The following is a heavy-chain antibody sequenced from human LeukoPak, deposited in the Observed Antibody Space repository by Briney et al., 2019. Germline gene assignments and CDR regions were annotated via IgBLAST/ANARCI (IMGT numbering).Heavy chain of an antibody. CDR3: ARGRSNYYGMDV. J-gene: IGHJ6*02. CDR2: IYYNGNT. V-gene: IGHV4-39*07. CDR1: GGSISGSNYY. D-gene: IGHD1-26*01. Sequence: SETLSLTCGVSGGSISGSNYYWDWIRQPPGKGPEWIGSIYYNGNTNYSPSLKSRVTMSVDTSKNLFSLKVSSVTAADTAVYYCARGRSNYYGMDVWGQGTTVTVSS.